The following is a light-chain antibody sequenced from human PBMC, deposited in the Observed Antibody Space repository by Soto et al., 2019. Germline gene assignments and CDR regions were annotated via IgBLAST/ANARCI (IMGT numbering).Light chain of an antibody. V-gene: IGKV1-27*01. CDR1: QGISSY. J-gene: IGKJ4*01. Sequence: DIQMTQSPSSLSASVGDRVTVTCRASQGISSYLAWYQQKPGKVPKLLIYAASTLQPGVPSRFSGSGSGTDFTLTISSLQPDDVATYYCQKYDSAASLTFGGGTKVEIK. CDR2: AAS. CDR3: QKYDSAASLT.